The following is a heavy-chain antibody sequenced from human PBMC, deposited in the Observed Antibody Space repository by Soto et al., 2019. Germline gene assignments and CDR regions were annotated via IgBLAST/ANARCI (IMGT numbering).Heavy chain of an antibody. CDR3: ARDLSGYPFDY. J-gene: IGHJ4*02. CDR1: GFTFSNYA. CDR2: ISYDGSNK. D-gene: IGHD3-22*01. V-gene: IGHV3-30-3*01. Sequence: QVQLVESGGGVVQPGRSLRLSCAASGFTFSNYAMHWVRQAPGKGLEWVAVISYDGSNKYYADSVKGRFTISRDNSKNTLYLQMNSLRAEDTAVYYCARDLSGYPFDYWGQGTLVTVSS.